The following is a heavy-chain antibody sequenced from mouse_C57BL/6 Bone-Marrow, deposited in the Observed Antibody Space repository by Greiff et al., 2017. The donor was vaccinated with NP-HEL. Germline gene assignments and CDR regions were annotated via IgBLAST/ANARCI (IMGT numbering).Heavy chain of an antibody. CDR1: GYTFTTYP. D-gene: IGHD3-2*02. Sequence: VKLMESGAELVKPGASVKMSCKASGYTFTTYPIEWMKQNHGKSLEWIGNFHPYNDDTKYNEKFKGKATLTVEKSSSTVYLELSRLTSDDSAVYYCARKEKDSSGYPAWFAYWGQGTLVTVSA. CDR3: ARKEKDSSGYPAWFAY. CDR2: FHPYNDDT. V-gene: IGHV1-47*01. J-gene: IGHJ3*01.